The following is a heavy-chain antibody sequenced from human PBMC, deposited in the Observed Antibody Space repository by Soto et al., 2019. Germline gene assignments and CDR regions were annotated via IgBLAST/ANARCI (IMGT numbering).Heavy chain of an antibody. CDR2: ISYDGSNK. CDR1: GFTFSSYA. V-gene: IGHV3-30-3*01. Sequence: QVQLVESGGGVVQPGRSLRLSCAASGFTFSSYAMHWVRQAPGKGLAWVAVISYDGSNKYYADSVKGRFTISRDNSKNTLYLQMISLRAEDTAVYYCARDSLEWLFQGRGGWFDPWGQGTLVTVSS. CDR3: ARDSLEWLFQGRGGWFDP. J-gene: IGHJ5*02. D-gene: IGHD3-3*01.